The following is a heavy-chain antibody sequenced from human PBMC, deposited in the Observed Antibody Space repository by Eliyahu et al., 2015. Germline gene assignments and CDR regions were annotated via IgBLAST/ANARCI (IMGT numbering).Heavy chain of an antibody. V-gene: IGHV4-4*07. Sequence: QVQLQESGPGLVKPSETLSLTCTXSGXSXXSXYWSWIRQPDGKGLEWIGRIYTSGSTNYNPSLKSRVTMSVDTSKNQFSLKLSSVTAADTAVYYCARDGYGSGSYYSGDSFDIWGQGTMVTVSS. CDR1: GXSXXSXY. J-gene: IGHJ3*02. D-gene: IGHD3-10*01. CDR2: IYTSGST. CDR3: ARDGYGSGSYYSGDSFDI.